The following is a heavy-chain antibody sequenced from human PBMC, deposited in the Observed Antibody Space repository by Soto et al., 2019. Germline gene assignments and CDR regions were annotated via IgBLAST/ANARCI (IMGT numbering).Heavy chain of an antibody. Sequence: QVQLQQWGAGLLKPSETLSLTCAVYGGSLSAYYWSWIRQPPGKGLEWIGEINPSGTTSYNPSLKSRVTISVDTSKNQFSLKLSSVTAADTAVYHCALAPAAHILHWGQGTLVTVSS. J-gene: IGHJ1*01. CDR2: INPSGTT. CDR1: GGSLSAYY. CDR3: ALAPAAHILH. V-gene: IGHV4-34*01. D-gene: IGHD2-2*01.